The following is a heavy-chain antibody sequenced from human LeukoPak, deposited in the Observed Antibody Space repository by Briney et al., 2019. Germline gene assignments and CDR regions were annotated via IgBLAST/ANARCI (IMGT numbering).Heavy chain of an antibody. Sequence: PGGSLRLSCAASGFTFSNAWMSWVRQAPGKGLEWVGRIKSKTDGGTTDYAAPVKGRFTISRDDSKNTLYLQMNSLKAEDTAVYFCAKDRGYENILNGYSLYWFFDLWGRGTLVAVSS. CDR3: AKDRGYENILNGYSLYWFFDL. V-gene: IGHV3-15*01. CDR1: GFTFSNAW. CDR2: IKSKTDGGTT. J-gene: IGHJ2*01. D-gene: IGHD3-9*01.